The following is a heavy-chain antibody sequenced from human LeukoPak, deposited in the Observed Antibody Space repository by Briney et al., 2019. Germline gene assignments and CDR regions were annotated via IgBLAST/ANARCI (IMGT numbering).Heavy chain of an antibody. CDR2: IYYSGST. CDR1: GGSISSYY. Sequence: SETLSLTCTVSGGSISSYYWSWIRQPPGKGLEWIGYIYYSGSTNYNPSLKSRVTISVDTSKNQFSLKLSSVTAAGTAVYYCARVRDTAMVDYWGQGTLVTVSS. CDR3: ARVRDTAMVDY. J-gene: IGHJ4*02. D-gene: IGHD5-18*01. V-gene: IGHV4-59*01.